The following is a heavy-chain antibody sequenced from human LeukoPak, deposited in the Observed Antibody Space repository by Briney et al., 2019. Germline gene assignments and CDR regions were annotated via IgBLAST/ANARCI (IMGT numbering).Heavy chain of an antibody. CDR2: ISAYNGNT. D-gene: IGHD1-1*01. Sequence: ASVKVSCKASYYTFTNYGITWVRQAPGQGLEWMGWISAYNGNTFYAQNLQGRVTMTTDTSTSTAYMELRSLTSDDTAVYYCARVLEITNYYYYMDVWGQGTTVTVSS. CDR3: ARVLEITNYYYYMDV. V-gene: IGHV1-18*01. J-gene: IGHJ6*03. CDR1: YYTFTNYG.